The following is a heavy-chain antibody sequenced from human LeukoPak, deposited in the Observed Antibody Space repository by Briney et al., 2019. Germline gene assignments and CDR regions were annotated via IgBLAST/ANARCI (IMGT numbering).Heavy chain of an antibody. CDR3: ARDVEMATTH. J-gene: IGHJ4*02. V-gene: IGHV3-30*02. CDR1: GFTFSSYG. CDR2: IRYDGSNK. D-gene: IGHD5-24*01. Sequence: GGSLRLSCAASGFTFSSYGMHWVRQAPGKGLEWVAFIRYDGSNKYYADSVKGRFTISRDNSKNTLYLQMNSLRAEDTAVYYCARDVEMATTHWGQGTLVTVSS.